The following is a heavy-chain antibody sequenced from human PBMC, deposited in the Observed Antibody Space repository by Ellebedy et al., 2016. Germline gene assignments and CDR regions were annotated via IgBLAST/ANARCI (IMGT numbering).Heavy chain of an antibody. CDR3: ARSVPAAIDWFDP. CDR2: IIPIFGTA. Sequence: SVKVSCXASGGTFSSYAISWVRQAPGQGLEWMGGIIPIFGTANYAQKFQGRVTMTRNTSISTAYMELSSLRSEDTAVYYCARSVPAAIDWFDPWGQGTLVTVSS. J-gene: IGHJ5*02. V-gene: IGHV1-69*05. D-gene: IGHD2-2*02. CDR1: GGTFSSYA.